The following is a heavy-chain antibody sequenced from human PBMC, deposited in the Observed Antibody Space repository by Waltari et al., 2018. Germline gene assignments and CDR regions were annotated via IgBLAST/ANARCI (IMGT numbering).Heavy chain of an antibody. Sequence: QVQLQESGPGLVKPSETLSLTCAVSGDSITSASYWGGIRQPPGKGLGGFGHCYHFGSSSINPSLRCRFTMSVDTSKRHFSLNLGSVPAADPAVYYCARHESAHYGGFDSWGRGTLVTVSA. D-gene: IGHD4-17*01. V-gene: IGHV4-38-2*01. CDR1: GDSITSASY. J-gene: IGHJ4*02. CDR3: ARHESAHYGGFDS. CDR2: CYHFGSS.